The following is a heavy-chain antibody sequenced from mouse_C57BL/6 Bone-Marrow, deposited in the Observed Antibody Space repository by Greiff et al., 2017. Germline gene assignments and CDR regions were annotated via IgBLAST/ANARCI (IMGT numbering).Heavy chain of an antibody. CDR2: IYPGSGNT. CDR1: GYTFTDYY. J-gene: IGHJ3*01. V-gene: IGHV1-76*01. CDR3: ATSNETWFAY. Sequence: KLQQSGAELVRPGASVKLSCKASGYTFTDYYINWVKQRPGQGLEWIARIYPGSGNTYYNEKFKGKATLTAEKSSSTAYMQLSSLTSEDSAVYFCATSNETWFAYWGQGTLVTVSA.